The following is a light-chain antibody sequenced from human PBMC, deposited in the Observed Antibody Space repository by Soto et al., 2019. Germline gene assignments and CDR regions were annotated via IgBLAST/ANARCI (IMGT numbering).Light chain of an antibody. CDR3: QQYNDSFPYT. Sequence: DIQMTQSPSPLSASVEDKVTIICRASQSISSWLAWYQQKPGTAPKLLIYAASTLESGVPSRFSGSRSGTEFTLTVSSLQPDDFATYYCQQYNDSFPYTFGQGTKVDIK. J-gene: IGKJ2*01. V-gene: IGKV1-5*03. CDR1: QSISSW. CDR2: AAS.